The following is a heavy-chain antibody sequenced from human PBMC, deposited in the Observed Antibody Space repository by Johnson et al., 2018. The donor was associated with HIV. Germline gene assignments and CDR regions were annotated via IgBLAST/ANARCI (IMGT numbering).Heavy chain of an antibody. CDR3: ARGRPWGWELRRDAFDI. V-gene: IGHV3-20*04. J-gene: IGHJ3*02. Sequence: VQLVESGGGVVRPGGSLRLSCAASGFNFDDYAMSWVRQVPGKGLEGVSGINWNGGSIGYADSVKGRFTISRDNAKKSLYLQMNSLRDEDTALYYCARGRPWGWELRRDAFDIWGPGTVVTVSS. D-gene: IGHD3-16*01. CDR1: GFNFDDYA. CDR2: INWNGGSI.